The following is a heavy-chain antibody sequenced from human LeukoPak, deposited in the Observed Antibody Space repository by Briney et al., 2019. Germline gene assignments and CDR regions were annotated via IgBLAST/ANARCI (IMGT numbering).Heavy chain of an antibody. CDR2: THYRSKWYN. CDR1: GDSFSSNSAA. D-gene: IGHD1-26*01. CDR3: AREGGPLNWFDP. Sequence: SQTLSLTCAISGDSFSSNSAAWNWIRQSPSRGLEWLGRTHYRSKWYNDYAVSVKSRITIKPDTSKNQFSLQLNSVTPEDTAVYYCAREGGPLNWFDPWGQGTLVTVSS. J-gene: IGHJ5*02. V-gene: IGHV6-1*01.